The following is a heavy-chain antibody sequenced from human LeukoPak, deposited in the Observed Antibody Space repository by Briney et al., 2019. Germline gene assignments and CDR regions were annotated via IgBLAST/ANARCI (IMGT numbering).Heavy chain of an antibody. J-gene: IGHJ4*02. D-gene: IGHD5-12*01. CDR3: TTLGSGYSSF. CDR1: GLSFSNAW. V-gene: IGHV3-15*01. Sequence: GGSLRLSCAASGLSFSNAWMSWVRQAPGKGLEWVGQIKSKTDGGTTDYAAPVKGRFTISRDDSKNTLYLQMNSLKTEDTAVYYCTTLGSGYSSFWGQGTLVTVSS. CDR2: IKSKTDGGTT.